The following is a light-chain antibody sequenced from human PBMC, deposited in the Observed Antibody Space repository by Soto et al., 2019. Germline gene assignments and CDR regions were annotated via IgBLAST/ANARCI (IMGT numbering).Light chain of an antibody. V-gene: IGLV2-14*01. CDR1: SSDVGGYNY. Sequence: QSVLTQPACLTGSPGQSITISCTGTSSDVGGYNYVSWYQQHPGKAPKLMIYDVSNRPSGVSNRFSGSKSGNTASLTISGLQAEDEADYYCSSYTSSTTRVFGTGTKVTVL. CDR3: SSYTSSTTRV. J-gene: IGLJ1*01. CDR2: DVS.